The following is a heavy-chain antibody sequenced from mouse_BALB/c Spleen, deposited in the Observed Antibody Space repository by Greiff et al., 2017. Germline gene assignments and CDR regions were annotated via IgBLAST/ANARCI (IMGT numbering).Heavy chain of an antibody. V-gene: IGHV14-1*02. CDR2: IDPENGNT. Sequence: VQLQQSGAELVKPGASVKLSCKASGYTFTSYWMHWVKQRPEQGLEWIGWIDPENGNTIYDPKFQGKASITADTSSNTAYLQLSSLTSEDTAVYYCAHYYGSSPWYFDVWGAGSTVTVSS. J-gene: IGHJ1*01. D-gene: IGHD1-1*01. CDR3: AHYYGSSPWYFDV. CDR1: GYTFTSYW.